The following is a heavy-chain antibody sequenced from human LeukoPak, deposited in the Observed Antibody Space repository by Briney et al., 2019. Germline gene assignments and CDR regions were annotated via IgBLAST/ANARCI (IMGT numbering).Heavy chain of an antibody. V-gene: IGHV3-48*01. Sequence: PGGSLRLSCAASGFTFSSYSMSWVRQAPGKGLEWLSYISSSSSTKYYADSVKGRFTISRDNARNSLYLQMNSLRAEDMAVYYLXRGAETGTSRFDYWGQGILVTVSS. CDR3: XRGAETGTSRFDY. J-gene: IGHJ4*02. D-gene: IGHD6-19*01. CDR1: GFTFSSYS. CDR2: ISSSSSTK.